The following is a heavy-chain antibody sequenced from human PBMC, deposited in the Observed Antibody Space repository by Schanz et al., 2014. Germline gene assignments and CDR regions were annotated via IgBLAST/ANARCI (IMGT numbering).Heavy chain of an antibody. CDR1: GFTFSSHW. CDR2: INSVGSNT. Sequence: EVQLVESGGGLVKPGGFLRLSCAASGFTFSSHWMHWVRQDPGKGLVWVARINSVGSNTDYADSVTGRFTISRDNAKNTLYLQMNTLRAEDTAVYYCARKMKLGVYGGKGHDSLDIWGQGTMVTVSS. V-gene: IGHV3-74*02. D-gene: IGHD4-17*01. CDR3: ARKMKLGVYGGKGHDSLDI. J-gene: IGHJ3*02.